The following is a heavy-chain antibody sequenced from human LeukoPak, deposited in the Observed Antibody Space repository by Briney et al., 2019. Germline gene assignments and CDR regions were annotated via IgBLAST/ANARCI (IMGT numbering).Heavy chain of an antibody. Sequence: PGGSLRLSCVVSGFTFSSQAMSWVRQAPGKGLEWVSAITGTGNKTYYADFVKGQFSISRDNSKNTLYLQMNSLRAEDTAVYYCATLISVPGTFESYYFDCWGQGTLVTVSS. V-gene: IGHV3-23*01. CDR2: ITGTGNKT. CDR1: GFTFSSQA. J-gene: IGHJ4*02. D-gene: IGHD6-19*01. CDR3: ATLISVPGTFESYYFDC.